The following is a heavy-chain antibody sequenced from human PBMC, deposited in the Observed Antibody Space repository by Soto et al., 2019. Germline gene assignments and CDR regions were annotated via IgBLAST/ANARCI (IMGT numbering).Heavy chain of an antibody. D-gene: IGHD1-26*01. CDR1: AYTFTTYF. V-gene: IGHV1-46*03. Sequence: QVQLVQSGAEMKRPGASVRVSCKASAYTFTTYFIHWVRQAPGQGLEWMAVINPRDGSTTYAQEFQGRVTMLRDTSTSTVYCELGSLTSEDTAVSFCTRDLGGSYFVIWGQGTLVTVSS. CDR3: TRDLGGSYFVI. J-gene: IGHJ4*02. CDR2: INPRDGST.